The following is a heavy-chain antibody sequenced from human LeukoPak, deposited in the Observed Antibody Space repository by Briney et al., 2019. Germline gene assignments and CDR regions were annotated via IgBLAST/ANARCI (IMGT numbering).Heavy chain of an antibody. D-gene: IGHD5-24*01. CDR3: ARMIRDGDPSYYFDY. CDR2: IYPGDSDT. J-gene: IGHJ4*02. V-gene: IGHV5-51*01. CDR1: GYSFTTYW. Sequence: GESLKISCKGSGYSFTTYWLGWVRQMPGKGLEWMGIIYPGDSDTRYSPSFQGQVTISADKSISTAYLQWSSLKASDTAMYYCARMIRDGDPSYYFDYWGQGTLVTVSS.